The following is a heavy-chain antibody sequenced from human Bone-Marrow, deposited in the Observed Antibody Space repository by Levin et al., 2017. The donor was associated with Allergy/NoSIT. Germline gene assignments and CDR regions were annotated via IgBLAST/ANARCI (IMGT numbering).Heavy chain of an antibody. CDR3: ARAPMVRGASIDWGMDG. V-gene: IGHV3-30*04. J-gene: IGHJ6*02. CDR1: GFTFSSYA. D-gene: IGHD3-10*01. CDR2: ISYDGSNK. Sequence: AGGSLRLSCAASGFTFSSYAMHWVRQAPGKGLEWVAVISYDGSNKYYADSVKGRFTISRDNSKNTLYLQMNSLRAEDTAVYYCARAPMVRGASIDWGMDGWGQGTTVTVSS.